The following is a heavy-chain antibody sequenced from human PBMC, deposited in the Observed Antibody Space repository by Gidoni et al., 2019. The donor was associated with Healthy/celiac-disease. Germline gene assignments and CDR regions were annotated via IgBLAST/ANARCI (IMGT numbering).Heavy chain of an antibody. CDR3: ARGLDYYYYYGMDV. Sequence: EVQLVESGGGLVQPGGSLRLSCAASGFTFSSYWMSWVRQAPGKGLEWVANIKQDGSEKYYVDSVKCRFTISRDNAKNSLYLQMNSLRAEDTAVYYCARGLDYYYYYGMDVWGQGTTVTVSS. D-gene: IGHD3-9*01. J-gene: IGHJ6*02. V-gene: IGHV3-7*01. CDR2: IKQDGSEK. CDR1: GFTFSSYW.